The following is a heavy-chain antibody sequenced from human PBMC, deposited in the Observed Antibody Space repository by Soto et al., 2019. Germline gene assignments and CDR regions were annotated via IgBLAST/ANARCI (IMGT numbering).Heavy chain of an antibody. CDR2: ISDDGSKK. CDR3: AKSAHPAVVTLYYFDS. D-gene: IGHD2-21*02. V-gene: IGHV3-30*18. CDR1: GFSFNNYA. Sequence: QVQLVESGGGVVQPGRSLRLSCAASGFSFNNYAMHWVRQAPGKGLEWVTLISDDGSKKYFADSVKGRFTVSRDNSKNTLFLEMNSLTSEDTAVYYCAKSAHPAVVTLYYFDSWGQGTLVTVSS. J-gene: IGHJ4*02.